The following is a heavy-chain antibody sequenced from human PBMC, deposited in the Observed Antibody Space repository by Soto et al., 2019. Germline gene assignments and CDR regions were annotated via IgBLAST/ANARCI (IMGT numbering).Heavy chain of an antibody. D-gene: IGHD4-4*01. CDR1: GYTFTGYY. CDR2: INPNSGGT. V-gene: IGHV1-2*02. CDR3: ARDYSNYVNWFDP. Sequence: ASVKVSCKASGYTFTGYYMHWVRQAPGQGLEWMGWINPNSGGTNYAQKFQGRVTMTRETSISTAYMELSRLRSDDTAVYYCARDYSNYVNWFDPWGQGTLVTVSS. J-gene: IGHJ5*02.